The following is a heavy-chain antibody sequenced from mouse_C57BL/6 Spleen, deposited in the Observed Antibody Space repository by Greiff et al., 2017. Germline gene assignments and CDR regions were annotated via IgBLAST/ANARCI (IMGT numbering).Heavy chain of an antibody. CDR1: GFNFNTYA. J-gene: IGHJ1*03. CDR3: VRDGGYSYFDV. D-gene: IGHD1-1*02. CDR2: IRRKSSNYAT. Sequence: DVQLVESGGGLVQPKGSLKLSCAASGFNFNTYAMHWVRQAPGKGLEWVARIRRKSSNYATYYADSVKDRITISKDDSQSMLYLQMNNLKTEDAAMYYCVRDGGYSYFDVWGTGTTVTVSS. V-gene: IGHV10-3*01.